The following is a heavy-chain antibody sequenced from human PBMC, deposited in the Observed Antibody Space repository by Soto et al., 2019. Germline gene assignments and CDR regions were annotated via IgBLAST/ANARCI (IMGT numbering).Heavy chain of an antibody. CDR3: AGAYSGSYRDGQSDDFDI. D-gene: IGHD1-26*01. J-gene: IGHJ3*02. Sequence: KPSETLSLTCTVSGGSISSFYWGWIRPPAGRGLAWIGCVYTMGGKTYHPSFKGRVPMSVDTSKNQLSLKLSSVNAADTAVYYCAGAYSGSYRDGQSDDFDIWGQGTLVTVSS. CDR2: VYTMGGK. V-gene: IGHV4-4*07. CDR1: GGSISSFY.